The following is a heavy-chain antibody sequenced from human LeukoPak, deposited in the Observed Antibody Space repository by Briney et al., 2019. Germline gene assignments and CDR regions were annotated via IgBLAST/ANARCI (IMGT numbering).Heavy chain of an antibody. Sequence: GGSLRLSCAASGFNFINYAMTWVRQAPGKGLEGVSGISGNGGSTYYAASVKGRFTISRDFSKNTVFLHMNSLRAEDTAMYYCARGDDSGYYDYFDYWGQGALVTVSS. CDR3: ARGDDSGYYDYFDY. J-gene: IGHJ4*02. D-gene: IGHD3-22*01. CDR2: ISGNGGST. V-gene: IGHV3-23*01. CDR1: GFNFINYA.